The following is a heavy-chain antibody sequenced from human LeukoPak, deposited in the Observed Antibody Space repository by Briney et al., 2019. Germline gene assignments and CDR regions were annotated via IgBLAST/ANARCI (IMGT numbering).Heavy chain of an antibody. CDR1: GFIFSTYG. D-gene: IGHD3-3*01. CDR3: ARTTIWLFEAAFDI. V-gene: IGHV3-21*01. Sequence: PGGSLRLSCAASGFIFSTYGMHWVRQAPGKGLEWVSSISSSSSYIYYADSVKGRFTISRDNAKNSLYLQMNSLRAEDTAVYYCARTTIWLFEAAFDIWGQGTMVTVSS. CDR2: ISSSSSYI. J-gene: IGHJ3*02.